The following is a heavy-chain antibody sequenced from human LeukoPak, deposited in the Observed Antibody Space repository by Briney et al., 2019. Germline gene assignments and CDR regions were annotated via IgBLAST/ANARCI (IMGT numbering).Heavy chain of an antibody. D-gene: IGHD3-10*01. CDR2: INPNSGGT. Sequence: ASVKVSCTASGYTFTGYYMHWVRQAPGQGLEWMGWINPNSGGTNYAQKFQGRVTMTRNTSISTAYMELSSLRSEDTAVYYCARAHMVRGVIYYYYYMDVWGKGTTVTISS. CDR1: GYTFTGYY. CDR3: ARAHMVRGVIYYYYYMDV. J-gene: IGHJ6*03. V-gene: IGHV1-2*02.